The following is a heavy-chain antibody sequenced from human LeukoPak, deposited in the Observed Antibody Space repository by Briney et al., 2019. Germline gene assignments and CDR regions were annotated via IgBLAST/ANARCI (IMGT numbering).Heavy chain of an antibody. J-gene: IGHJ4*02. V-gene: IGHV3-7*01. CDR1: GGSISSYY. Sequence: PSETLSLTCTVSGGSISSYYWSWIRQPPGKGLEWVANIKRDGSEKYYVDSVKGRFTISRDNAKNSLYLQMNSLRAEDTAVYYCASPAKYSDTWYFDYWGQGTLVTVSS. CDR2: IKRDGSEK. D-gene: IGHD6-6*01. CDR3: ASPAKYSDTWYFDY.